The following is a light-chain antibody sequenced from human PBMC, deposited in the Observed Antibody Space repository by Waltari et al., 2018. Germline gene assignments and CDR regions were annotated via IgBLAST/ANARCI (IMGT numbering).Light chain of an antibody. CDR2: YDD. CDR1: SSNIGNNA. J-gene: IGLJ2*01. Sequence: QSVLTQPPSVSEAPRQRVTISCSGSSSNIGNNAVNWYQQLPGKAPKLLIYYDDRLPSGVSDRFSGSKSGTSASLAISGLQSEDEADYYCAAWDDSLNALVFGGGTKLTVL. V-gene: IGLV1-36*01. CDR3: AAWDDSLNALV.